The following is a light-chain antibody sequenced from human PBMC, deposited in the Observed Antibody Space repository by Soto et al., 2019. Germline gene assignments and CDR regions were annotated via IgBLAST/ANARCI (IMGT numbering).Light chain of an antibody. J-gene: IGLJ2*01. Sequence: QSALTQPASVSGSPGQSITISCTGTSSDVGGYNYVSWYQQHPGKAPKLMIYEVSNRPSGVSNRFSGSKSGNTASLTISGLQAEDEADYYCSSYTTSSAYVLFGGGTKPPS. CDR2: EVS. CDR1: SSDVGGYNY. CDR3: SSYTTSSAYVL. V-gene: IGLV2-14*01.